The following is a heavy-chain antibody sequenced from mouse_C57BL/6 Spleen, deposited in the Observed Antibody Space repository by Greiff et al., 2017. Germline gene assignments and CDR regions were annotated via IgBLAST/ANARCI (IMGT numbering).Heavy chain of an antibody. CDR1: GYSITSCYY. CDR2: ISYDGSN. V-gene: IGHV3-6*01. J-gene: IGHJ4*01. Sequence: EVQLQQSGPGLVKPSQSLSLTCSVTGYSITSCYYWNWIRQFPGNKLEWMGYISYDGSNNYNPSLKNRISITRDTPKNQFFLKLNSVTTDDTATYYCARTTTVVARAMDYWGQGTSVTVSS. D-gene: IGHD1-1*01. CDR3: ARTTTVVARAMDY.